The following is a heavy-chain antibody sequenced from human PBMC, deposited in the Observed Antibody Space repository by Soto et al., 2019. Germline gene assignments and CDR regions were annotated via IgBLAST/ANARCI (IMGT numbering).Heavy chain of an antibody. D-gene: IGHD6-19*01. CDR1: YGSSIDLGYC. CDR2: IYYSGST. CDR3: ARATMGIAVSLLDF. V-gene: IGHV4-39*01. J-gene: IGHJ4*02. Sequence: LTYTVAYGSSIDLGYCWISNHKAPGTGLEWIGSIYYSGSTYYNPSLKSRVTISVDTSKNQFSLKLSSVTAADTAVYYCARATMGIAVSLLDFWGQGTLVTVSS.